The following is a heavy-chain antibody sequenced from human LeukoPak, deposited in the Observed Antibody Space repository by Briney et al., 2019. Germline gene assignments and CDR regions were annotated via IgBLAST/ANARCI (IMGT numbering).Heavy chain of an antibody. Sequence: PGGSLRLSCAASGFTFSNYAMSWVRQAPGKGLQWVSGISGSGGSTYYADSVKGRFTISRDNAKNSLYLQMNSLRAKDTAVYYCAGVGATIIAFDYWGQGTLVTVSS. CDR1: GFTFSNYA. CDR3: AGVGATIIAFDY. J-gene: IGHJ4*02. CDR2: ISGSGGST. D-gene: IGHD1-26*01. V-gene: IGHV3-23*01.